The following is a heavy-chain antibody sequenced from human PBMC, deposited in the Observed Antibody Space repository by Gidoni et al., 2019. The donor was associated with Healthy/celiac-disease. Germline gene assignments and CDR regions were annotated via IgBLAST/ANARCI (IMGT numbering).Heavy chain of an antibody. CDR3: ARYSYPEAYDL. Sequence: EVQLVESGGGLVQPGVSLRLSCAASGFTVSSNYMSWVRQAPGKGLECVSVIYSGGSTYYADSVKGRFTISRDNSKNTLYLQMNSLRAEDTAVYYCARYSYPEAYDLWGRGTLVTVSS. J-gene: IGHJ2*01. D-gene: IGHD5-18*01. CDR1: GFTVSSNY. V-gene: IGHV3-66*01. CDR2: IYSGGST.